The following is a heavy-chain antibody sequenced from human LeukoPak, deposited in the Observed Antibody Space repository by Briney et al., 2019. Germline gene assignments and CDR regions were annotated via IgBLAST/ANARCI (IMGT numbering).Heavy chain of an antibody. Sequence: GASVKVSCKASGYTFTGYYMHWVRQAPGQGLEWMGWINPNSGGTNYAQKFQGRVTMTRDTSISTAYMELSRLRSDDTAVYYCASALHYDYVWGSYRSSGFDYWGQGTLVTVSS. V-gene: IGHV1-2*02. J-gene: IGHJ4*02. CDR1: GYTFTGYY. CDR3: ASALHYDYVWGSYRSSGFDY. D-gene: IGHD3-16*02. CDR2: INPNSGGT.